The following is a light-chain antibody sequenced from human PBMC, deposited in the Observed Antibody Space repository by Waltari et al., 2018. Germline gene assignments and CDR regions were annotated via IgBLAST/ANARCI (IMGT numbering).Light chain of an antibody. CDR3: QSYDTSLSVV. J-gene: IGLJ2*01. Sequence: QSVLTQPPSVSGAPGQRVSISCTGSGSNPGAGYDVHWYQQHPGKAPKLLIYGTGTRPPWVPDRFFGPQSGTSASLAITALQAEDEAEYYCQSYDTSLSVVFGGGTKLTVL. CDR1: GSNPGAGYD. CDR2: GTG. V-gene: IGLV1-40*01.